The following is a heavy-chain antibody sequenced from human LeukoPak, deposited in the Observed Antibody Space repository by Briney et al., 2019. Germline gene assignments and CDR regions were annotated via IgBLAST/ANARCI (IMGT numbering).Heavy chain of an antibody. CDR2: ISWNSGSI. D-gene: IGHD2-2*01. CDR3: ARGYCSSTSCPGGFDP. Sequence: GGSLRLSCAASGFTFDDYAMHWVRQAPGKGLEWVSGISWNSGSIGYADSVKGRFTISRDNAKNSLYLQMNSLRAEDMALYYCARGYCSSTSCPGGFDPGGQGTLVTVSS. J-gene: IGHJ5*02. CDR1: GFTFDDYA. V-gene: IGHV3-9*03.